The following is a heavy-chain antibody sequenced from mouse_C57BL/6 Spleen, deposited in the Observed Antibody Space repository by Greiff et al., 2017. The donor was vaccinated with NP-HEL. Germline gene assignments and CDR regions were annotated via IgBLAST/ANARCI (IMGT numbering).Heavy chain of an antibody. CDR3: TTPGNAMDY. Sequence: EVKLMESGEGLVKPGGSLKLSCAASGFTFSSYAMSWVRQTPEKRLEWVAYISSVGGYIYYVDTVKGRFTISRYNARTTLYLQMSSQKSENTAMYYCTTPGNAMDYWGQGTSVTVSS. CDR1: GFTFSSYA. CDR2: ISSVGGYI. J-gene: IGHJ4*01. V-gene: IGHV5-9-1*02.